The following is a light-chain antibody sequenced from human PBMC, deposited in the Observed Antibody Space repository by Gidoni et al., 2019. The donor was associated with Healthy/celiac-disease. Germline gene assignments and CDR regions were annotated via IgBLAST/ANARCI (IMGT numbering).Light chain of an antibody. CDR2: EDN. CDR1: SGSIASNY. J-gene: IGLJ3*02. Sequence: NFMLTQPHSVSDSPGKTVTISCTHSSGSIASNYVQWYQQRPGSAPTTVIYEDNQRPSGVPDRFSGSIDSSSNSASLTISGLKTEDEADYYCQSYDSTQWVFGGGTKLTVL. V-gene: IGLV6-57*03. CDR3: QSYDSTQWV.